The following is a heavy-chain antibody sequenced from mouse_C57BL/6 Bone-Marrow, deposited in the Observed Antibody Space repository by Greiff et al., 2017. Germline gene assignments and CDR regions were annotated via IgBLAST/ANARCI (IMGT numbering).Heavy chain of an antibody. V-gene: IGHV1-55*01. CDR1: GYTFTSYW. D-gene: IGHD1-1*01. CDR2: IYPGSGST. J-gene: IGHJ2*01. Sequence: QVTLKVSGAELVKPGASVKMSCKASGYTFTSYWITWVKQRPGQGLEWIGDIYPGSGSTNYNEKFKSKATLTVDTSSSTAYMQLSSLTSEDSAVYYCALTTVVAPYFDYWGQGTTLTVSS. CDR3: ALTTVVAPYFDY.